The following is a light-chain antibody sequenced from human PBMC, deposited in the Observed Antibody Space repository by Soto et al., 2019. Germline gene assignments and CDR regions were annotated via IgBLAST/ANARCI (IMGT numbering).Light chain of an antibody. V-gene: IGLV1-44*01. CDR2: SNN. Sequence: QSVLTQPPSASGTPGQRVTISCSGSSFNIGSNTVNWYQQLPGTAPELLIYSNNQRPSGVPDRFSGSKSGTSASLAISGLQSEDEADYYCAAWDDSLNGQVFGGGTKLTVL. CDR1: SFNIGSNT. CDR3: AAWDDSLNGQV. J-gene: IGLJ2*01.